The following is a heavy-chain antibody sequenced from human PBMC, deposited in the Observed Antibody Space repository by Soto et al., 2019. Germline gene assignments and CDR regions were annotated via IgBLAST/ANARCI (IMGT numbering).Heavy chain of an antibody. CDR3: ARDYYGMDV. CDR2: TYQSGSA. CDR1: GGSISSGGYS. V-gene: IGHV4-30-2*06. Sequence: QLQLQESGSGLVKPSQTLSLTCTVSGGSISSGGYSWTWIRQSPGKGLEWIGYTYQSGSAFYNTSLKSRVTISVYRSKNQFSLNLTSVTAADTAVYYCARDYYGMDVWGQGTTVTVSS. J-gene: IGHJ6*02.